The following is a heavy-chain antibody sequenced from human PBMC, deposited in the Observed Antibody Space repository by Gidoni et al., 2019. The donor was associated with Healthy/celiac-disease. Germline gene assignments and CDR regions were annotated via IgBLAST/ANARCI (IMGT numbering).Heavy chain of an antibody. D-gene: IGHD3-10*01. J-gene: IGHJ4*02. V-gene: IGHV3-30*18. CDR3: AKDFGAMTHGSDY. CDR1: GFTVSSYG. CDR2: LSYDGRNK. Sequence: QVQLVESGGGVGQPGRSLRLSCARAGFTVSSYGMHWVRQAHGKGLEWVAVLSYDGRNKYYADSVKARFTISRDNSKNTLYLQMNSLRAEATAVYYCAKDFGAMTHGSDYWGQGTLVPVSA.